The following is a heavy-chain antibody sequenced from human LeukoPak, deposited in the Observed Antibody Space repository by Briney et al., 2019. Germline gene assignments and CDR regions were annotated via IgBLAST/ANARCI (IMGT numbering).Heavy chain of an antibody. J-gene: IGHJ4*02. CDR2: IKQDGSEK. CDR3: ARGSQYYYDSREIDY. Sequence: PGGSLRLSCAASGFTFSSYWMSWVRQAPGKGLEWVANIKQDGSEKYYVDSVKGRFTISRDNAKNSLYLQMNSLRAEDTAVYYCARGSQYYYDSREIDYWGQGTLVTVSS. CDR1: GFTFSSYW. D-gene: IGHD3-22*01. V-gene: IGHV3-7*03.